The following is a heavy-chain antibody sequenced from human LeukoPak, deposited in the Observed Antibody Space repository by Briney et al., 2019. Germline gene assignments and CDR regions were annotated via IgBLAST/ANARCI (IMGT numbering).Heavy chain of an antibody. CDR1: GYTFTSYD. D-gene: IGHD3-3*01. Sequence: ASVKVSCKPSGYTFTSYDLNWVRQATGQGLEWMGWMNPNSGNTGYAQKFQGRVTMTRNTSISTAYMELSSLRSEDTAVYYCARGARYYDFWSGYYTNWFDPWGQGTLVTVSS. V-gene: IGHV1-8*01. CDR3: ARGARYYDFWSGYYTNWFDP. J-gene: IGHJ5*02. CDR2: MNPNSGNT.